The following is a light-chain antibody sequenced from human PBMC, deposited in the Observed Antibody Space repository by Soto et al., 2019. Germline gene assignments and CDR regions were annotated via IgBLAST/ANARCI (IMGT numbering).Light chain of an antibody. CDR2: KAS. CDR1: QTISNW. CDR3: QQYNSYSQT. J-gene: IGKJ1*01. Sequence: DIQMTQSPSTLSGSVGDRVTITCRASQTISNWLAWYQQKPGKAPKLLIYKASTLESAVPSRFSGSGSGTEFTLTISGLQPEDCATYYCQQYNSYSQTFGQGTKVEIK. V-gene: IGKV1-5*03.